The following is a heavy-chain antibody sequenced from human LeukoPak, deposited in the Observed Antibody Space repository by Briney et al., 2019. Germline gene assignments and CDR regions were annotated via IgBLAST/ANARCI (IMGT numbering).Heavy chain of an antibody. V-gene: IGHV3-7*01. CDR3: ASDTSPRIAAIYYDAFDI. Sequence: PGGSLRLSCAASGFTFSSYWMSWVRQAPGKGLEWVANIKEDGSEKYYVASVRGRFTISRDNAKNSLYLEMSSLRGEDTALYYCASDTSPRIAAIYYDAFDIWGQGTMVTVSS. D-gene: IGHD6-13*01. CDR2: IKEDGSEK. CDR1: GFTFSSYW. J-gene: IGHJ3*02.